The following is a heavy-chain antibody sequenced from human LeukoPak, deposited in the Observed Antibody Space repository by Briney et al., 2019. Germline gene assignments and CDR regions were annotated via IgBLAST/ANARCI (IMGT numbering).Heavy chain of an antibody. CDR1: GFTFTNYS. J-gene: IGHJ6*02. CDR3: ARDMYYDFRSGYYPPYYFYGMDV. D-gene: IGHD3-3*01. V-gene: IGHV3-21*01. Sequence: GGSLRLSCAASGFTFTNYSMIWVRQAPGKGLEWVSSISSGSTYIFYADSVKGRFTISRDNAKNSLSLQMNSLRAEDTAVYYCARDMYYDFRSGYYPPYYFYGMDVWGQGTTVTVSS. CDR2: ISSGSTYI.